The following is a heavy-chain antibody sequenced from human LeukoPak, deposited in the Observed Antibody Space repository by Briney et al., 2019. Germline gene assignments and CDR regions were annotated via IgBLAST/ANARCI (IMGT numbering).Heavy chain of an antibody. D-gene: IGHD5-12*01. V-gene: IGHV3-74*03. CDR2: INSDGSSI. Sequence: PGGSLRLSCVASGFTVSSHYMNWVRQAPGKGLVWVSRINSDGSSITYADSVKGRFTISRDNAKNTLYLQMNSLRVEDTAVYYCAREGRVSGYDFDCWGQGTLVTVSS. CDR3: AREGRVSGYDFDC. CDR1: GFTVSSHY. J-gene: IGHJ4*02.